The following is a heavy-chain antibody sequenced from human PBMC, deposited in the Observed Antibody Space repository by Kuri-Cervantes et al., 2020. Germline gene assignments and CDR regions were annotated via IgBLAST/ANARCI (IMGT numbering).Heavy chain of an antibody. CDR1: GFTFSSYA. D-gene: IGHD3-9*01. CDR2: ISYDGSNK. V-gene: IGHV3-30-3*01. CDR3: ARDQNPYYDILTGYKQTYYYYGMDV. J-gene: IGHJ6*02. Sequence: GESLKISCAASGFTFSSYAMHWVRQAPGKGLEWVAVISYDGSNKYYADSVKGRFTISRDNSKNTLYLQMNSLRAEDTAVYYCARDQNPYYDILTGYKQTYYYYGMDVWGQGTTVTVSS.